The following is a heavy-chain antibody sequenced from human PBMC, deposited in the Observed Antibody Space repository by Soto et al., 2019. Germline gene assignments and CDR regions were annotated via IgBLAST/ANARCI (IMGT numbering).Heavy chain of an antibody. CDR1: GGNFNNYT. V-gene: IGHV1-69*06. CDR2: FIPLFFTA. CDR3: QLRSVHFDDGGFPSFYYGLDV. J-gene: IGHJ6*02. Sequence: VQLVQSGAEVKKPGSSVKVSCEASGGNFNNYTISWVRQAPGHGLEWMGGFIPLFFTASYSQTFQGRLTITADRSTSSVYMELSSLRYEDTGVYYCQLRSVHFDDGGFPSFYYGLDVWGQGTTVTVS. D-gene: IGHD2-15*01.